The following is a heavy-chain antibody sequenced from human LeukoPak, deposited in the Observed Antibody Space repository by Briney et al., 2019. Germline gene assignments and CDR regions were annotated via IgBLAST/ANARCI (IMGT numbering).Heavy chain of an antibody. J-gene: IGHJ3*01. D-gene: IGHD6-13*01. CDR3: AREVGGSRAFDV. CDR1: GFIFSGYG. V-gene: IGHV3-30*03. CDR2: ISHDESNK. Sequence: GGSLRLSCAASGFIFSGYGMHWVRQAPGKGLEWVALISHDESNKHYADSVKGRFTISRDNSKNTLYLQMNSLRVEDTAIYYCAREVGGSRAFDVWGQGTMVTVSS.